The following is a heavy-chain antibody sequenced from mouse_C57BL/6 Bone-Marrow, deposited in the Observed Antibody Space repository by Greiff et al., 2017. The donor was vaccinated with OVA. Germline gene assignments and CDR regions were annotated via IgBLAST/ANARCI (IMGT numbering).Heavy chain of an antibody. CDR3: ARRAYGYDPAWFAY. D-gene: IGHD2-2*01. V-gene: IGHV5-17*01. CDR2: ISSGSSTI. Sequence: EVQVVESGGGLVKPGGSLKLSCAASGFTFSDYGMHWVRQAPEKGLEWVAYISSGSSTIYYADKVKGRFTISRDNAKNTLFLQMTSLRSEDTAMYYCARRAYGYDPAWFAYWGQGTLVTVSA. J-gene: IGHJ3*01. CDR1: GFTFSDYG.